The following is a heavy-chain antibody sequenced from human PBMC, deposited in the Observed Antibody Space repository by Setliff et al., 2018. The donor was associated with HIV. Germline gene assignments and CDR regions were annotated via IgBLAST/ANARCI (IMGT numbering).Heavy chain of an antibody. CDR2: IYHSGST. D-gene: IGHD3-22*01. CDR3: AREFYHYDSSDYYSDYYYYYMDV. J-gene: IGHJ6*03. Sequence: SETLSLTCAVSGYSISSGYYWGWIRQPPGKGLEWIGSIYHSGSTYDSPSLKSRVTISVDTSKNQISLKLSSVTAADTAVFYCAREFYHYDSSDYYSDYYYYYMDVWGKGTTVTVSS. CDR1: GYSISSGYY. V-gene: IGHV4-38-2*02.